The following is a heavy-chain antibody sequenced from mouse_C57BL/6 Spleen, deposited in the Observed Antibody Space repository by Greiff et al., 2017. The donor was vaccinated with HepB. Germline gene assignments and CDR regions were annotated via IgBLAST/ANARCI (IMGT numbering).Heavy chain of an antibody. V-gene: IGHV1-82*01. CDR1: GYAFSSSW. CDR3: SRGIITTVVATGSHAIDY. CDR2: IYPGDGDT. D-gene: IGHD1-1*01. Sequence: VQLQQSGPELVKPGASVKISCKASGYAFSSSWMNWVKQRPGKGLEWIGRIYPGDGDTNYNGKFKGKATLTADKSSSTAYMQLISLTSEDSAVYFCSRGIITTVVATGSHAIDYWGQGTSVTVSS. J-gene: IGHJ4*01.